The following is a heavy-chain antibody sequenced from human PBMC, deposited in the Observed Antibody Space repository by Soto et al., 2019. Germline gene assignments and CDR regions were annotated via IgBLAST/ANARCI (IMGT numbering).Heavy chain of an antibody. Sequence: GGSLRLSCAASGFTFSSYGMHWVRQAPGKGLEWVAVISYDGSNKYYADSVKGRFTISRDNSKDTLYLQMNSLRAEDTAVYYCAKDDTYYDFWSGYYTGIGMDVWGQGTTVTVSS. J-gene: IGHJ6*02. CDR1: GFTFSSYG. CDR3: AKDDTYYDFWSGYYTGIGMDV. D-gene: IGHD3-3*01. CDR2: ISYDGSNK. V-gene: IGHV3-30*18.